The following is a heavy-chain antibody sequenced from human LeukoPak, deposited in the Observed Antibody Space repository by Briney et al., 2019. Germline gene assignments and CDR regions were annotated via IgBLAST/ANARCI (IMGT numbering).Heavy chain of an antibody. D-gene: IGHD2-2*01. CDR3: GGGYCSSTSCPRDAFDI. Sequence: PGESLKISCKGSGYSFTSYWIGWVRQMPGKGREWMGIIYPGDSDTRYSPSFQGQVTISADKSISTAYLQWSSLKASDTAMYYCGGGYCSSTSCPRDAFDIWGQGTMVTVSS. CDR1: GYSFTSYW. J-gene: IGHJ3*02. V-gene: IGHV5-51*01. CDR2: IYPGDSDT.